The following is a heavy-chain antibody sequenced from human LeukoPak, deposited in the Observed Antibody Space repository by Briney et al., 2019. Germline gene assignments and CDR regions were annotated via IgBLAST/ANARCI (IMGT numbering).Heavy chain of an antibody. D-gene: IGHD1-26*01. CDR3: ARPGWDGPFVY. J-gene: IGHJ4*02. Sequence: GGSLRLSCAASGFTFSSYSMNWVRQAPGKGLEWVSSISSSSSYIYYADSVKGRFTISRDNAKNSLYLQMSSLRAEDTAVYYCARPGWDGPFVYWGQGTLVTVSS. CDR1: GFTFSSYS. CDR2: ISSSSSYI. V-gene: IGHV3-21*01.